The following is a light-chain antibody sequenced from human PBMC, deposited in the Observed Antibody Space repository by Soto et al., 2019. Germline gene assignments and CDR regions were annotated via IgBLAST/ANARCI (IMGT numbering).Light chain of an antibody. CDR1: SSDVGGYNY. Sequence: QSALTQPASVSGSPGQSITISCTGTSSDVGGYNYVSWYQQHPGKAPKLMIYEVSNLPSGVSNRFSGSKSGNTASLTISGLQAEDEADYYCRSYTSSSSYVFGTGTKVTVL. J-gene: IGLJ1*01. CDR3: RSYTSSSSYV. V-gene: IGLV2-14*01. CDR2: EVS.